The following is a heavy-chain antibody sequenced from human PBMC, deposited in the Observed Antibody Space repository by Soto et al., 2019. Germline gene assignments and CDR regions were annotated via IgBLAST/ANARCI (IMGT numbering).Heavy chain of an antibody. CDR2: ISYDGSNK. Sequence: QVQLVESGGGVVQPGRSLRLSCAASGFTFSSYAMHWVRQAPGKGLEWVAVISYDGSNKYYADSVKGRFTISRDNSKNTLYLQMNSLRAEDTAVYSCARDTKYYDFWSGGYYYYGMDVWGQGTTVTVSS. V-gene: IGHV3-30-3*01. CDR1: GFTFSSYA. J-gene: IGHJ6*02. D-gene: IGHD3-3*01. CDR3: ARDTKYYDFWSGGYYYYGMDV.